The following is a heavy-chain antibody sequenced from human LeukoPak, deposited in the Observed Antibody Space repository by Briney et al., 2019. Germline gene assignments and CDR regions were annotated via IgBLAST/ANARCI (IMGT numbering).Heavy chain of an antibody. D-gene: IGHD1-26*01. CDR1: GGSISSSSYY. J-gene: IGHJ4*02. V-gene: IGHV4-39*07. CDR2: IYYSGST. CDR3: ARENSGSYREFDY. Sequence: ASETLSLTCTVSGGSISSSSYYWGWIRQPPGKGLEWIGSIYYSGSTYYNPSLKSRVTIYVATSKNQFSLKLSSVTAADTAVFYCARENSGSYREFDYWGQGTLVTVSS.